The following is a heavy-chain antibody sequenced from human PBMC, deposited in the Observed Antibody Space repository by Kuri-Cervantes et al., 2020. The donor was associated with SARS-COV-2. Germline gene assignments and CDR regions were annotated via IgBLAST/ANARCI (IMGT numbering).Heavy chain of an antibody. CDR3: ARQSPDQYSGSSQWFDP. D-gene: IGHD1-26*01. V-gene: IGHV4-38-2*01. J-gene: IGHJ5*02. CDR1: GFTFSESY. Sequence: ESLKISCEASGFTFSESYMSWIRQAPGKGLEWIGSIYHSGSTYYNPSLKSRVTISVDTSKNQFSLKLSSVTAADTAVYYCARQSPDQYSGSSQWFDPWGQGTLVTVSS. CDR2: IYHSGST.